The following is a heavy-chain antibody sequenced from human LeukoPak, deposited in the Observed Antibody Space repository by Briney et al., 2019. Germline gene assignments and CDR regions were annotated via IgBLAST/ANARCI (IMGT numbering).Heavy chain of an antibody. CDR2: IYHSGST. CDR3: TRGGEI. CDR1: GGSISSSNW. J-gene: IGHJ3*02. V-gene: IGHV4-4*02. Sequence: PSETLSLTCAVSGGSISSSNWYSWVRQPPGKGLEWIGEIYHSGSTNYNPSLKSRVTISIDKSKNQFSLNLTSVTAADTAMYFCTRGGEIWGQGTMVTVSS. D-gene: IGHD3-16*01.